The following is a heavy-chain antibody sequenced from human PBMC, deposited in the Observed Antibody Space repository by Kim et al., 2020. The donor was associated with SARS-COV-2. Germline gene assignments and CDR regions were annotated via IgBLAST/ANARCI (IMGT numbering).Heavy chain of an antibody. D-gene: IGHD2-2*01. CDR3: ARAGGIVVVPAAIHFDY. CDR1: GFTFSSYS. J-gene: IGHJ4*02. V-gene: IGHV3-48*04. Sequence: GGSLRLSCAASGFTFSSYSMNWVRQAPGKGLEWVSYISSSSSTIYYADSVKGRFTISRDNAKNSLYLQMNSLRAEDTAVYYCARAGGIVVVPAAIHFDYWGQGTLVTVSS. CDR2: ISSSSSTI.